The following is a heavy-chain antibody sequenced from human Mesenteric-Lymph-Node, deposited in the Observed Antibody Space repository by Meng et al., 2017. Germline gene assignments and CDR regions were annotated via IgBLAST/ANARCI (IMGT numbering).Heavy chain of an antibody. CDR2: ISSSGSTI. J-gene: IGHJ6*02. CDR3: ARTYSSGWYVGYYYYYGMDV. CDR1: GFTFSSYE. V-gene: IGHV3-48*03. Sequence: GGSLRLSCAASGFTFSSYEMNWVRQAPGKGLEWVSYISSSGSTIYYADSVKGRFTISRDNAKNSLYLQMNSLRAEDTAVYYCARTYSSGWYVGYYYYYGMDVWGQGTTVTVSS. D-gene: IGHD6-19*01.